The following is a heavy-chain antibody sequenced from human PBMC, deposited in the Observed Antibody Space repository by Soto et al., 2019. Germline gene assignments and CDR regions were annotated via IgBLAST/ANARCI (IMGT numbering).Heavy chain of an antibody. J-gene: IGHJ4*02. Sequence: GGSLRVSCAGSGFTCSSYAMNWVRQAPGKGLEWVAVISSDGTDKHDADSVKGRFTISRDNSKNTLYLQMNSLTAEDTAVYYCARSDRPQGVWFFDYWGQGTLVTVSS. D-gene: IGHD2-8*01. CDR3: ARSDRPQGVWFFDY. V-gene: IGHV3-30-3*01. CDR2: ISSDGTDK. CDR1: GFTCSSYA.